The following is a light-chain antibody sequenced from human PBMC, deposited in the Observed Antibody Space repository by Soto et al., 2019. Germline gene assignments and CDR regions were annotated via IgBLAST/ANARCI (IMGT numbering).Light chain of an antibody. CDR1: QTVSSSY. CDR3: QQYGSSPGT. CDR2: GAS. Sequence: EVVLTQSPGTLSLSPGERATLSCRASQTVSSSYLAWYQQKPGQAPRLLIYGASSRATGIPDRFSGRGSGTDFILTFTRLEPEDFAVYYCQQYGSSPGTFGQGTKVEIK. V-gene: IGKV3-20*01. J-gene: IGKJ1*01.